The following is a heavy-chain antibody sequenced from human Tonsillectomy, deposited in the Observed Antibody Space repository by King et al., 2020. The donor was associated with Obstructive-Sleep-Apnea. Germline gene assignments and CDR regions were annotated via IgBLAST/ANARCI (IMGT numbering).Heavy chain of an antibody. CDR2: ISGSGGST. D-gene: IGHD1-1*01. Sequence: VQLVESGGGLVQPGGSLRLSCAASGFTFSSYAMSWVRQAPGKGLEWVAAISGSGGSTAYADSAKGRSTISRDNSKKTRYLQMNSLRAEDTAVYYCAKETATGNSYYGMDVWGQGTTVTVSS. J-gene: IGHJ6*02. CDR1: GFTFSSYA. V-gene: IGHV3-23*04. CDR3: AKETATGNSYYGMDV.